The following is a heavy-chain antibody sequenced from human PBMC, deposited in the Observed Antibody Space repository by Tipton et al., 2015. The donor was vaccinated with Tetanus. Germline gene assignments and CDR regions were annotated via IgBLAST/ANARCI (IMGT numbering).Heavy chain of an antibody. CDR2: IYQSGKI. J-gene: IGHJ4*02. V-gene: IGHV4-30-2*03. D-gene: IGHD2-2*01. Sequence: TLSLTCAVSGGSIDSGDYSWSWIRQPPGKGLEWIGNIYQSGKIYYKASLRSRLTISIDKSKNQFSLRLNSVTAVDTAVYYCAKSDRVTRTSWYFHDWGQGTLVTVSS. CDR3: AKSDRVTRTSWYFHD. CDR1: GGSIDSGDYS.